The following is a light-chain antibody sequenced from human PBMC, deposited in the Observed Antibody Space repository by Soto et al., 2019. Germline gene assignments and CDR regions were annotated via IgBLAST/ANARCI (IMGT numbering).Light chain of an antibody. CDR2: EGN. V-gene: IGLV2-23*01. Sequence: QSALTQPASVSGSPGQSITISCPGATGDVGSYDLVSWYQQHPGKAPKLMIYEGNKRPSGVSYRFSGSKSDNTASLTISGLQVEDEADYYRCSYAGTPTPVFDRGTKVTVL. CDR1: TGDVGSYDL. CDR3: CSYAGTPTPV. J-gene: IGLJ6*01.